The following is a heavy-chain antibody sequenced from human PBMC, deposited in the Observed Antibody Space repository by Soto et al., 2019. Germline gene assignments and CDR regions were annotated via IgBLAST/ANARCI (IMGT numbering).Heavy chain of an antibody. V-gene: IGHV1-18*01. CDR2: ISAYNGNT. D-gene: IGHD2-2*01. CDR3: ARDHCISTSCYYYYGMDV. CDR1: GYTFTSYG. Sequence: ASVKVSCKASGYTFTSYGISWVRQAPGQGLEWMGWISAYNGNTNYAQKLQGRVTMTTDTSTSTAYMELRSLRSDDTAVYYCARDHCISTSCYYYYGMDVWVQGTTATVSS. J-gene: IGHJ6*02.